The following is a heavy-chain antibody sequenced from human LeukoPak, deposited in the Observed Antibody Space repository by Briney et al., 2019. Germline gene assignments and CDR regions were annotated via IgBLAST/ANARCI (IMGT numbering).Heavy chain of an antibody. CDR3: TTVGPSGSYFPLDY. J-gene: IGHJ4*02. Sequence: GGSLRLSCAASGFTFSNAWMSSGRQAPGKGLEWVGRITSKTHGRTADYTPPVKGRFTILRDESKNTLSLQMNSLKTEDTAVYYCTTVGPSGSYFPLDYWGQGTLVTVSS. V-gene: IGHV3-15*01. CDR2: ITSKTHGRTA. CDR1: GFTFSNAW. D-gene: IGHD3-10*01.